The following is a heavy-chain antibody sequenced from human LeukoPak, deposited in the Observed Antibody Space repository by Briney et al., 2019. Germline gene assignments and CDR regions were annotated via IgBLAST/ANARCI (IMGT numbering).Heavy chain of an antibody. V-gene: IGHV3-23*01. CDR2: IRSGGGNT. CDR3: AKQTHPELRDCWFGP. D-gene: IGHD3-10*01. CDR1: GFTFSAYA. J-gene: IGHJ5*02. Sequence: GGSLRLSCAASGFTFSAYAMSWVRQAPGKGLEWVSAIRSGGGNTFYADSVKGRFTISRDNSKNTLYLQMNSLRGEDTAIYYCAKQTHPELRDCWFGPWGQGILVTVSS.